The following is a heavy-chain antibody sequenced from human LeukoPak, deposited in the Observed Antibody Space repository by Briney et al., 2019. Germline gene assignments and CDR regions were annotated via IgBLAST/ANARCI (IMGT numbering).Heavy chain of an antibody. CDR1: GGSISSSSYY. Sequence: SETLSLTCTVSGGSISSSSYYWGWIRQPPGKGLEWIGSIYYSGSTYYNPSLKSRVTISVDTSKNQFSLKLSSVTAADTAVYYCARVGVSSSWFSTYYYYMDVWGKGTPVTISS. D-gene: IGHD6-13*01. CDR3: ARVGVSSSWFSTYYYYMDV. V-gene: IGHV4-39*07. CDR2: IYYSGST. J-gene: IGHJ6*03.